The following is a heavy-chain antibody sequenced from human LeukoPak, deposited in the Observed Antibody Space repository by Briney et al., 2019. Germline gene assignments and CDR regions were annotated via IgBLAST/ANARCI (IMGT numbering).Heavy chain of an antibody. V-gene: IGHV3-23*01. CDR3: AEDCLGGSGSNSQCY. J-gene: IGHJ4*02. CDR1: GFTFSNYA. CDR2: ISGSGGST. Sequence: GRSLRLSCAASGFTFSNYAMSWLRQAPGKGLEWVSAISGSGGSTYYADSVKGRFTISRDNSKNTLYLQMNSLRAEDTAVDYCAEDCLGGSGSNSQCYCGQGTLVTVSS. D-gene: IGHD3-10*01.